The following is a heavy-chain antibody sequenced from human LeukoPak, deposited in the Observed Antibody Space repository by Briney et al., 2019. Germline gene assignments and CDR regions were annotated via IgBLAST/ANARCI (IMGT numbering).Heavy chain of an antibody. D-gene: IGHD6-13*01. J-gene: IGHJ5*02. Sequence: PSETLSLTCTVSGGSISSSSYYWGWIRQPAGKGLEWIGRIYTSGSTNYNPSLKSRVTMSVDTSKNQFSLKLSSVTAADTAVYYCARDVGSSSWYFSQDNNWFDPWGQGTLVTVSS. CDR3: ARDVGSSSWYFSQDNNWFDP. V-gene: IGHV4-61*02. CDR1: GGSISSSSYY. CDR2: IYTSGST.